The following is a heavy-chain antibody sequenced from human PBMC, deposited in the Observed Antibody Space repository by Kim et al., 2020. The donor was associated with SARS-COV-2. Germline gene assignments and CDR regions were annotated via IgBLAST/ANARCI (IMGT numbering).Heavy chain of an antibody. J-gene: IGHJ4*02. CDR2: LSYDGRHK. V-gene: IGHV3-30*04. CDR3: DRGDGSGSYGY. CDR1: GFTFSSYA. D-gene: IGHD3-10*01. Sequence: GGSLRLSCAASGFTFSSYAMHWVRQAPGKGLESWAVLSYDGRHKYYADSVKGRFTISRDNSKTTLYLQRQLLGAEDTAVYHCDRGDGSGSYGYWGQGTL.